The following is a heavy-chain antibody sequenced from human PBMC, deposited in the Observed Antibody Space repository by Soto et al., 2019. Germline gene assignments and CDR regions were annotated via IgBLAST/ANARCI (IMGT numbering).Heavy chain of an antibody. CDR2: ISYDGSKK. Sequence: QVQLVESGGGVVQPGRSLRLSCAASGFTFRNYAMHWVRQAPGKGLEWVVVISYDGSKKYYADSREGRFTISRDNSNNTLYLQMNSLTDEDTAVYYCVRAPGSATVTTSYVDYWGQGTLVTVSS. CDR3: VRAPGSATVTTSYVDY. J-gene: IGHJ4*02. D-gene: IGHD4-17*01. CDR1: GFTFRNYA. V-gene: IGHV3-30-3*01.